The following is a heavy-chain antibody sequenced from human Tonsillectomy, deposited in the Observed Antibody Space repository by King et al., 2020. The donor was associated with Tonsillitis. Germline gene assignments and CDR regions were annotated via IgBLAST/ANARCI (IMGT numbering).Heavy chain of an antibody. CDR1: GFTFSNAW. D-gene: IGHD3-16*02. CDR2: IKSKTDGGTT. CDR3: TPGPSMITFGGVIAPFDY. J-gene: IGHJ4*02. V-gene: IGHV3-15*01. Sequence: VQLVQSGGGLVKPGGSLRLSCAASGFTFSNAWMSWVRQAPGKGLEWVGRIKSKTDGGTTDYAAPVKGRFTISRDDSKNTLYLQMNSLKTEDTAVSYCTPGPSMITFGGVIAPFDYWGQGTLVTVSS.